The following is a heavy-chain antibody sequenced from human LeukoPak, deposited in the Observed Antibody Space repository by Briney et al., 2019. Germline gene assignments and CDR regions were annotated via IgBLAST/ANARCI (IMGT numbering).Heavy chain of an antibody. CDR1: GFTFDDYA. D-gene: IGHD6-19*01. V-gene: IGHV3-43*02. J-gene: IGHJ4*02. CDR2: ISGDGGIT. CDR3: ARGGWYVGFDF. Sequence: PGGSLRPSCAASGFTFDDYAMHWVRQVPGKGLEWVSLISGDGGITYYADSVKGRFTISRDNAKNSLYLQMNSLRAEDTAVYHCARGGWYVGFDFWGQGTLVTVSS.